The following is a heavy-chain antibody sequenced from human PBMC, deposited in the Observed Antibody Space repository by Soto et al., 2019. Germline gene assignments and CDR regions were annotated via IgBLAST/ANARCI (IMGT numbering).Heavy chain of an antibody. Sequence: GASVKVSCKASGGTFSSYAISWVRQAPGQGLEWMGGIIPIFGTANYAQKFQGRVTITADESTSTAYMELSSLRSEDTAVYYCARARDIVLVPAAMRSASYYYYGMDVWGQGTTVTVSS. D-gene: IGHD2-2*01. J-gene: IGHJ6*02. CDR1: GGTFSSYA. CDR2: IIPIFGTA. CDR3: ARARDIVLVPAAMRSASYYYYGMDV. V-gene: IGHV1-69*13.